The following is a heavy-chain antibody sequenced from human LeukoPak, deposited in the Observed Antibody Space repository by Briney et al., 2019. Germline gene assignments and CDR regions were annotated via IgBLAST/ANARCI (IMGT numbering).Heavy chain of an antibody. CDR3: ARVNSALVVSSEGSWAGSLGFDH. D-gene: IGHD3-22*01. CDR1: GIPFSNYT. CDR2: ISGSSRYI. V-gene: IGHV3-21*06. J-gene: IGHJ4*02. Sequence: PGGSLRLSCAASGIPFSNYTLTWVRQAPGEGLVWVSSISGSSRYIHYSDSVRGRFSISRDNAKNSVYLQMDSLTADDTAVYYCARVNSALVVSSEGSWAGSLGFDHWGQGILVIVSS.